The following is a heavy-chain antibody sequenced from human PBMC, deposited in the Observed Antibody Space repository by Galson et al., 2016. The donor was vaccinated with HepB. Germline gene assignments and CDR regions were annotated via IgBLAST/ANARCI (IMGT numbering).Heavy chain of an antibody. J-gene: IGHJ4*02. CDR2: IWYDGSNK. CDR3: VRGGHHASGETGY. Sequence: SGAEVKKPGESVKISCKGPGYSFPSYWIVWVRQTPGKGLEWVAVIWYDGSNKYYADSVRGRFTISRDNSMNTVSLQMNSLRVEDTAVYYCVRGGHHASGETGYWGQGTLVTVSS. D-gene: IGHD3-10*01. V-gene: IGHV3-33*01. CDR1: GYSFPSYW.